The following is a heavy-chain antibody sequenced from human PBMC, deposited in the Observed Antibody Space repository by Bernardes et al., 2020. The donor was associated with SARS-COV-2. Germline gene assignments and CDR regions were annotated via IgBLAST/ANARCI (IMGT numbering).Heavy chain of an antibody. D-gene: IGHD6-6*01. Sequence: SMKVSCKASGDTFTRYSFSGVRQAPGQGLEGMGRIIPRFGSTNYAQNFQGRVTITADESSSTAYMELSSLRSEDTALYYCAREPIAARPGIWFDPWGQGTLV. J-gene: IGHJ5*02. CDR1: GDTFTRYS. V-gene: IGHV1-69*13. CDR3: AREPIAARPGIWFDP. CDR2: IIPRFGST.